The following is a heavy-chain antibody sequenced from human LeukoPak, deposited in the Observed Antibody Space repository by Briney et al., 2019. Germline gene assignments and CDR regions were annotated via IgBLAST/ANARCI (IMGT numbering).Heavy chain of an antibody. CDR1: GFTFSSYG. Sequence: GGSLRLSCAASGFTFSSYGMSWVRQAPGKGLEWVSGISGSGSDGSTYYADSVKGRFTISRDNAKNSLYLQMNSLRAEDTAVYYCAELGITMIGGVWGKGTTVTISS. V-gene: IGHV3-23*01. CDR2: ISGSGSDGST. CDR3: AELGITMIGGV. D-gene: IGHD3-10*02. J-gene: IGHJ6*04.